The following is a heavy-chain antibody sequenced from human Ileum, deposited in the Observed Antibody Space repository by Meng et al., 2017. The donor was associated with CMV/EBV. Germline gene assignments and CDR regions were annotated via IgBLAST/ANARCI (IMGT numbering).Heavy chain of an antibody. D-gene: IGHD6-13*01. Sequence: ASVKVSCKASDYSFTTYGVSWVRQAPGQGIEWRGWIRPYTGQTVYAQNRQGRVTVTADTSTGTAYMELRSLASDDTAVYYCARGTQQPDYWGQGTLVTVSS. V-gene: IGHV1-18*01. CDR1: DYSFTTYG. CDR2: IRPYTGQT. J-gene: IGHJ4*02. CDR3: ARGTQQPDY.